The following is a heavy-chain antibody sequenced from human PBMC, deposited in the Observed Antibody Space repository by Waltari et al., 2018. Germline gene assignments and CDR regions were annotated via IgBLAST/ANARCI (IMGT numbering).Heavy chain of an antibody. D-gene: IGHD5-18*01. V-gene: IGHV5-51*01. Sequence: EVQLVQSGAEVKKPGESLKISCKGSGYSFTSYWIGWVRQMPGKGLEWIGIIYPGDSDTRYSPSLQGQGTNPDHKVIRTGQPELGSLKASDTAMYYCAKYRGAPPRGAFDIWGQGTMVTVSS. CDR3: AKYRGAPPRGAFDI. J-gene: IGHJ3*02. CDR1: GYSFTSYW. CDR2: IYPGDSDT.